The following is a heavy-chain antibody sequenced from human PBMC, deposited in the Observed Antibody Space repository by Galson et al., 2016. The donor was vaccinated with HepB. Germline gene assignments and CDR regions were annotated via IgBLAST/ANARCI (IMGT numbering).Heavy chain of an antibody. CDR2: ISWDSTHI. D-gene: IGHD6-13*01. V-gene: IGHV3-9*01. Sequence: SLRLSCAVSGFTFDNYGMHWVRQSPGKGLEWVSGISWDSTHIDYADSVKGRFTISRDNAKNSLYLQMSSLRTEDTAFYYCVKDMRQQLGRPESWGQGTLVTVSA. CDR3: VKDMRQQLGRPES. CDR1: GFTFDNYG. J-gene: IGHJ5*02.